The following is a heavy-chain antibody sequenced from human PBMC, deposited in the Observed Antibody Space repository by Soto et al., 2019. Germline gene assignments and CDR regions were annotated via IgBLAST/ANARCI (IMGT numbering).Heavy chain of an antibody. Sequence: GASVKVSCKASGYTFTGYYMHWVRQAPGQGLEWMGWINPNSGGTNYAQKFQGRVTMTRDTSISTAYTELSSLRSEDTAVYYCARRAARPDYYYYGMDVWGQGTTVTVSS. CDR3: ARRAARPDYYYYGMDV. J-gene: IGHJ6*02. V-gene: IGHV1-2*02. D-gene: IGHD6-6*01. CDR1: GYTFTGYY. CDR2: INPNSGGT.